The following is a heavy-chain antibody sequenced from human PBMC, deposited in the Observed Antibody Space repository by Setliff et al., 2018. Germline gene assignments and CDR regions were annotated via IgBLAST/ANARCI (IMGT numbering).Heavy chain of an antibody. CDR1: GYSFLSYG. Sequence: ASVKVSCKASGYSFLSYGITWVRQAPGQGLEWMGWISAQDGNTIYAQNFQGRVTMTTDTSTSTAYMELRSLGSDDTAVYYCATFRGYTYGYDYWGQGTLVTVSS. D-gene: IGHD5-18*01. CDR3: ATFRGYTYGYDY. J-gene: IGHJ4*02. CDR2: ISAQDGNT. V-gene: IGHV1-18*01.